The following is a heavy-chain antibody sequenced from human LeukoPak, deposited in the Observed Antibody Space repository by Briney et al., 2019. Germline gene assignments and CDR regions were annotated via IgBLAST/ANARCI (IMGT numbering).Heavy chain of an antibody. CDR3: ARDRVRRYFDY. V-gene: IGHV4-31*03. J-gene: IGHJ4*02. CDR2: IYYSGST. Sequence: TLSLTCTVSGGSISSGGYYWSWIRQHPGKGLEWIGYIYYSGSTYYNPSLKSRVTISVDTSKNQFSLKLSSVTAADTAVYYCARDRVRRYFDYWGQGTLVTVSS. CDR1: GGSISSGGYY.